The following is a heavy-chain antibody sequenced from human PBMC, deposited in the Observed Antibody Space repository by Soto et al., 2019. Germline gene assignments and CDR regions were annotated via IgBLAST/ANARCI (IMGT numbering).Heavy chain of an antibody. D-gene: IGHD2-15*01. Sequence: EVQLVESGGGLVQPGESLRLSCAASGFTFSNYWMHWVRQAPGKGLVWVSRIDSDGSRITYADFVKGRFTISRDNAKNKVYLHMSSLTAEDTAVYYCVRTSLVVAVATREDFWGQGTLVTVSS. CDR1: GFTFSNYW. J-gene: IGHJ4*02. CDR2: IDSDGSRI. CDR3: VRTSLVVAVATREDF. V-gene: IGHV3-74*01.